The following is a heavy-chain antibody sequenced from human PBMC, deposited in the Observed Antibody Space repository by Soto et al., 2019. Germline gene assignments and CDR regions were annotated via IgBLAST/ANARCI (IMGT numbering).Heavy chain of an antibody. D-gene: IGHD3-10*01. CDR2: IVVGSGNT. J-gene: IGHJ5*02. CDR1: GFTFTSSA. V-gene: IGHV1-58*02. CDR3: ARDRDGGHNWFDP. Sequence: GASVKVSCKASGFTFTSSAMQWVRQARGQRLEWIGWIVVGSGNTNYAQKFQERVTITRDMSTSTAYMELSSLRSEDTAVYYCARDRDGGHNWFDPWGQGTLVTVSS.